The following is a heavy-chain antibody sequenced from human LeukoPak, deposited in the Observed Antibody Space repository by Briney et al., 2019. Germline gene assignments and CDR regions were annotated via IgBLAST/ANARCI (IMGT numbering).Heavy chain of an antibody. CDR1: GFTFSSYT. V-gene: IGHV3-21*04. J-gene: IGHJ4*02. CDR3: AKSIAAAGTWGGIFDY. CDR2: ISSRSTYI. D-gene: IGHD6-13*01. Sequence: GGSLRLSCVASGFTFSSYTINWVRQTPGKGLEWVSSISSRSTYIYYADSVKGRFTISRDNAKNSLYLQMNSLRAEDTALYYCAKSIAAAGTWGGIFDYWGQGTLVTVSS.